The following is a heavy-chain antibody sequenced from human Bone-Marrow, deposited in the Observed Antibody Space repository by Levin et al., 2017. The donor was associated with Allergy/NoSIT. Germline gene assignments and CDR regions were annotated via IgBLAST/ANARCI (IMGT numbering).Heavy chain of an antibody. CDR2: INHSGGT. D-gene: IGHD4-17*01. J-gene: IGHJ4*02. CDR1: GGSLRGHY. V-gene: IGHV4-34*01. Sequence: TSETLSLTCAAYGGSLRGHYWSWIRQPPGKGLEWIGEINHSGGTNYSPYLKSRLTISVDTSKNQFSLKLSSVTAADTAVYYCATVPYGDTHFDYWDQGTLVIVSS. CDR3: ATVPYGDTHFDY.